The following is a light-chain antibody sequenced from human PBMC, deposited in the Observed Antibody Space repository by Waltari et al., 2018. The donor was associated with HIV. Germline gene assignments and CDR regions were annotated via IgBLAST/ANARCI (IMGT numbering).Light chain of an antibody. CDR2: RDT. Sequence: SSDLTQPRSVSVALGQTARVTCGGNDIGSTHVHWYQHKPGQAPLLVIFRDTHRPSEIPARFSGSNSGNTATLTITGAQAGDEADYYCQVWVNFVYVFGPGTEVTVL. V-gene: IGLV3-9*01. CDR1: DIGSTH. CDR3: QVWVNFVYV. J-gene: IGLJ1*01.